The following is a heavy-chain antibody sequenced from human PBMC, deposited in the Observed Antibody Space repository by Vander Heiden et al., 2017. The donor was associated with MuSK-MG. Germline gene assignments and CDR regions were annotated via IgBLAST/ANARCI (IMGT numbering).Heavy chain of an antibody. Sequence: QVQLQESGPGLVKPSETLSLTCTVSGYSISSGYYWGWIRQPPGKGLEWIGSIYHSGSTYYNPSLKSRVTISVDTSKNQFSLKLSSVTAADTAVYYCARVEGSGSYYIPPNYYYYMDVWGQGTTVTVSS. CDR1: GYSISSGYY. V-gene: IGHV4-38-2*02. CDR2: IYHSGST. CDR3: ARVEGSGSYYIPPNYYYYMDV. J-gene: IGHJ6*03. D-gene: IGHD3-10*01.